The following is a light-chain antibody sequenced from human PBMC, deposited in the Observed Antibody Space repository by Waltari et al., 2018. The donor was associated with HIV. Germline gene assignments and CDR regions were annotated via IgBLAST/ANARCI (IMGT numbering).Light chain of an antibody. Sequence: DIVMTQSPDSLAVSLGERATMNCKSSQSVLYSSNNKNYLAWYQQKPVQPPKLLIYWASTRESGVPDRFSGSGSATDFTLTISSLQAEDVAVYYCQQYSITPVTFGQGTKLEIK. CDR3: QQYSITPVT. CDR1: QSVLYSSNNKNY. J-gene: IGKJ2*01. V-gene: IGKV4-1*01. CDR2: WAS.